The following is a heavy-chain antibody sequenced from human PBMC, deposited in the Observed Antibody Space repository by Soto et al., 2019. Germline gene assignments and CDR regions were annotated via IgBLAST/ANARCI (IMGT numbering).Heavy chain of an antibody. V-gene: IGHV3-33*01. CDR3: ARDGSCHQFRYFEL. CDR1: GFSFRYYA. J-gene: IGHJ2*01. D-gene: IGHD3-10*01. CDR2: IWYDGSKE. Sequence: GGSLRLSCAASGFSFRYYAMHWFRQAPGKGLEWVAMIWYDGSKEYYADSVKGRFTISRDNSKNALFLEMNSLGADDTATYSCARDGSCHQFRYFELWGRGTLVTVSS.